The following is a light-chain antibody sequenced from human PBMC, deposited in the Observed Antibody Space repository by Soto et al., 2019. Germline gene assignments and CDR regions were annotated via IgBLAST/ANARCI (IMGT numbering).Light chain of an antibody. V-gene: IGKV1-27*01. CDR3: QKYNNAPRT. CDR1: HGISNY. Sequence: DILMTQSPSSLSASVGDRVTITCRASHGISNYLAWYQHKPGKAPKLLIYAASTLQSGVPSRFSGSGSGTVFTLTISSLQPEDVATYYCQKYNNAPRTFGQGTRLEIK. CDR2: AAS. J-gene: IGKJ2*01.